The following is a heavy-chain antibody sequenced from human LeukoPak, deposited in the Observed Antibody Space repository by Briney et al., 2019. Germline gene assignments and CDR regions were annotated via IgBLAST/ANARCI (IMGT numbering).Heavy chain of an antibody. Sequence: ASVKVSCKASGYTFTDYYMHWVRQAPGQGLEWMGWINPNSGGTNYAQKFQGRVTMTRDTSISTAYMELSRLRSDDTAVYYCARGLPRLARHHTRTYYMDVWGKGTTVTISS. CDR3: ARGLPRLARHHTRTYYMDV. J-gene: IGHJ6*03. CDR1: GYTFTDYY. D-gene: IGHD1-1*01. V-gene: IGHV1-2*02. CDR2: INPNSGGT.